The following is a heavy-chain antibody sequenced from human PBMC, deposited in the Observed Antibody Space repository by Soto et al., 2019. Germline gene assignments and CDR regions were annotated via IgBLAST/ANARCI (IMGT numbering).Heavy chain of an antibody. V-gene: IGHV3-30-3*01. D-gene: IGHD3-10*01. Sequence: QVQLVESGGGVVQPGRSLRLSCAASGFTFSSYAMHWVRQAPGKGLEWVAVISYDGSNKYYADSVKGRFTISRDNSKNTLYLQMNSLRAEDTAVYYCASATPQGITMVSPADYWGQGTLVTVSS. CDR2: ISYDGSNK. J-gene: IGHJ4*02. CDR3: ASATPQGITMVSPADY. CDR1: GFTFSSYA.